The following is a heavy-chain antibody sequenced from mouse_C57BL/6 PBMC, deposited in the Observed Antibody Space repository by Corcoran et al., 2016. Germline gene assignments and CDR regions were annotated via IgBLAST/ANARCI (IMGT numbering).Heavy chain of an antibody. CDR3: TRNAMDY. Sequence: QQSGAELVRPGASVTLSCKASGYTFTDYEMHWVKQTPVHGLEWIGAIDPETGGTAYNQKFKGKAILTADKSSSTAYMELRSLTSEDSTVYYCTRNAMDYWGQGTSVTVSS. J-gene: IGHJ4*01. CDR1: GYTFTDYE. CDR2: IDPETGGT. V-gene: IGHV1-15*01.